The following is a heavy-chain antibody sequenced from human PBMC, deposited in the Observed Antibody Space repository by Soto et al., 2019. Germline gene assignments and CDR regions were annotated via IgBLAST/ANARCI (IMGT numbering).Heavy chain of an antibody. CDR1: GASIYNGGYF. Sequence: PSETLSLTCSVSGASIYNGGYFWSWIRQSPGKGLEWIGHIHNSGSPYNNPSLKSRVTISADTSMNQFSLKLSSVTAADTAVYYCARDSSSWNYLVWGQGTLVTVSS. CDR2: IHNSGSP. D-gene: IGHD1-7*01. CDR3: ARDSSSWNYLV. V-gene: IGHV4-30-4*02. J-gene: IGHJ4*02.